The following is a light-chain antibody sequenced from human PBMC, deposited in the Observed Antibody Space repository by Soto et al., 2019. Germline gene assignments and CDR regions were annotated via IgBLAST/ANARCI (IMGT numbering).Light chain of an antibody. Sequence: EIVLTQSPGTLSLSPGERATLSCRASQSLTPNYLAWFQQKPGQAPRLLIYDASNRATGIPDRFSGSGSGTDFTLIITRLEPEDFAVYYCQHYDVSWTLGQGTKVEIK. J-gene: IGKJ1*01. CDR3: QHYDVSWT. CDR2: DAS. V-gene: IGKV3-20*01. CDR1: QSLTPNY.